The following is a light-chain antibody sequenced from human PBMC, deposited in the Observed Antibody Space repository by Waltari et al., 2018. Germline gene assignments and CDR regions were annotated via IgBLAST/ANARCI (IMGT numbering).Light chain of an antibody. V-gene: IGLV2-14*03. CDR2: DVN. J-gene: IGLJ3*02. CDR1: SSDVGGDNY. CDR3: CSFTSSSTWV. Sequence: QSALTQPASVSGSPGQSITISCPGASSDVGGDNYVSWYQQHPGKAPKLIMYDVNNRPSGLSNRFSGSKSGNRASLTISGLQAEDEADYYCCSFTSSSTWVFGGGTKLTVL.